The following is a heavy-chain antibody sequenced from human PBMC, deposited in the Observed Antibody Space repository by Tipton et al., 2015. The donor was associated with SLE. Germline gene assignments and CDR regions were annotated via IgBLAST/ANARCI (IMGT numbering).Heavy chain of an antibody. Sequence: TLSLTCTVSGGSISSGDYYWSWIRQPPGKGLEWIGYIYYSGSTHYNPPLKSRVTISVDTSKNQFSLKLSSVTAADTAVHYCARGRWELLQDYWGQGTLVTVSS. CDR1: GGSISSGDYY. D-gene: IGHD1-26*01. J-gene: IGHJ4*02. CDR2: IYYSGST. V-gene: IGHV4-61*08. CDR3: ARGRWELLQDY.